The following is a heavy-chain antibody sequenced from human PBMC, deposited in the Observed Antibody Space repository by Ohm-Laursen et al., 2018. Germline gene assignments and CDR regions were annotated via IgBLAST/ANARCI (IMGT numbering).Heavy chain of an antibody. D-gene: IGHD1-26*01. CDR2: IGTAGDT. Sequence: SLRLSCSAPGFTFSSYDMHWVRQATGKGLERVSAIGTAGDTYYPGSVTGRFTISRENAKNSLYLQMNSLRAGDTAVYYCARGNSVGATSGMDVWGQGTRVTVPS. CDR1: GFTFSSYD. CDR3: ARGNSVGATSGMDV. J-gene: IGHJ6*02. V-gene: IGHV3-13*01.